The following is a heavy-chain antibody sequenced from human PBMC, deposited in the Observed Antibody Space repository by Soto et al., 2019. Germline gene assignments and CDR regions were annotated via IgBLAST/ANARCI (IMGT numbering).Heavy chain of an antibody. V-gene: IGHV3-30-3*01. CDR3: ARDRRSGHYAEYFQH. J-gene: IGHJ1*01. Sequence: QVQLVESGGGVVQPGRSLRLSCAASGFTFSSYAMHWVRQAPGKGLEWVAVISYDGSNKYYADSVKGRFPISRDNSKNTLYLQMNSLRAEDTAVYYCARDRRSGHYAEYFQHWGQGTLVTVSS. D-gene: IGHD2-15*01. CDR2: ISYDGSNK. CDR1: GFTFSSYA.